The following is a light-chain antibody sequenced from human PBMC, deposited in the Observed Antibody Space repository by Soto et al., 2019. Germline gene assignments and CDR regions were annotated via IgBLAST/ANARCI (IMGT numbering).Light chain of an antibody. CDR1: QGISSY. CDR3: QHVDSYPLT. CDR2: AAS. V-gene: IGKV1-9*01. J-gene: IGKJ3*01. Sequence: DIQLTQSPSFLSASVGDRVTITCRASQGISSYLAWFQQKPGKAPKLLIYAASTLQSGVPSRFSGSGSGTEFTLTISSLQPADFATYYCQHVDSYPLTFGPGTKVDI.